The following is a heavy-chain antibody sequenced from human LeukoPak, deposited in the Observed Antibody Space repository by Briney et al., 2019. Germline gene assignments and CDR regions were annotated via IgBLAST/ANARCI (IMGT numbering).Heavy chain of an antibody. CDR2: INPNSGGT. J-gene: IGHJ4*02. Sequence: ASVKVSCKASGYTFTGYYMHWVRQAPGQGLEWMGRINPNSGGTNYAQKFQGRVTMTRDTSISTAYMELSRLRSDDTAVYYCARDSSGYYDQGTFDYWGQGTLVTVSS. CDR1: GYTFTGYY. V-gene: IGHV1-2*06. D-gene: IGHD3-22*01. CDR3: ARDSSGYYDQGTFDY.